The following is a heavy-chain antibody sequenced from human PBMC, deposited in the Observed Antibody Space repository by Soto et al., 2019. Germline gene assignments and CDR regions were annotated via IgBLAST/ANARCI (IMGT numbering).Heavy chain of an antibody. CDR1: GGSISSSSYY. Sequence: SETLSLTCTVSGGSISSSSYYWGWIRQPPGKGLEWIGNIYYSGSTYYNPSLKSRVTISVDTSKNQFSLKLSSVTAADTAVYYCARHPPHPTIWGIDYWGQGTLVTVSS. CDR3: ARHPPHPTIWGIDY. CDR2: IYYSGST. V-gene: IGHV4-39*01. J-gene: IGHJ4*02. D-gene: IGHD3-16*01.